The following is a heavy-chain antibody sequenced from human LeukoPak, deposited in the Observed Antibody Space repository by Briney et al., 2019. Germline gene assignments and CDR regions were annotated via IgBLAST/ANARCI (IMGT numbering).Heavy chain of an antibody. Sequence: GGSLRLSCAASGFTFSSYAMSWVRQAPGKGLEWVSAISGSGGSTYYADSVKGRFTISRDNSKNTLYLQMNSLRAEDTAVYYCAKDQGGEYYYYGMDVWGQGTTVTVSS. J-gene: IGHJ6*02. CDR3: AKDQGGEYYYYGMDV. V-gene: IGHV3-23*01. CDR1: GFTFSSYA. D-gene: IGHD2-21*01. CDR2: ISGSGGST.